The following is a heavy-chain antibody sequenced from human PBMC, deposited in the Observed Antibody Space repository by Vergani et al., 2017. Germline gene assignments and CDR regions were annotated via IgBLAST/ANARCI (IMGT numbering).Heavy chain of an antibody. J-gene: IGHJ4*02. D-gene: IGHD6-13*01. CDR1: GFTFSSCS. Sequence: EVQLVESGGGLVKPGGSLRLSCAASGFTFSSCSMNWVRQAPGKGLEWVSSISSSSSYIYYADSVKGRFTISRDNAKNSLYLQMNSLRAEDTAVYYCARASSWYTFGFDYWGQGTLVTVSS. CDR2: ISSSSSYI. V-gene: IGHV3-21*01. CDR3: ARASSWYTFGFDY.